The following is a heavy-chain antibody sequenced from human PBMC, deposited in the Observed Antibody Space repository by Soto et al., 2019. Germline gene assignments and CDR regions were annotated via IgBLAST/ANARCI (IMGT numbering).Heavy chain of an antibody. CDR1: GYTFTGYY. D-gene: IGHD6-6*01. CDR2: INPNSGGT. CDR3: ARRAIAARPKYWFDP. Sequence: QVQLVQSGAEVKKPGASVKVSCKASGYTFTGYYMHWVRQAPGQGLEWMGWINPNSGGTNYAQKFQGRVTMTRDTSISTAYMELSRLRSDDTAVYYCARRAIAARPKYWFDPWGQGTLVTVSS. J-gene: IGHJ5*02. V-gene: IGHV1-2*02.